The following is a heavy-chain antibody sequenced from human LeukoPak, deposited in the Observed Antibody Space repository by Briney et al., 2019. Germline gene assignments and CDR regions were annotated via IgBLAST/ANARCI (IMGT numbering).Heavy chain of an antibody. J-gene: IGHJ6*03. CDR3: ARRATTVTTGYYYYYMDV. D-gene: IGHD4-17*01. Sequence: PSEALSLTCTVSGGSINSRSYYWGWIRQPPGKGLESLGSVYYGGTTYYNPSLKSRVTISEDTSKNQFSLKLSSVTAADTAVYYCARRATTVTTGYYYYYMDVWGKGTTVTVSS. CDR2: VYYGGTT. CDR1: GGSINSRSYY. V-gene: IGHV4-39*01.